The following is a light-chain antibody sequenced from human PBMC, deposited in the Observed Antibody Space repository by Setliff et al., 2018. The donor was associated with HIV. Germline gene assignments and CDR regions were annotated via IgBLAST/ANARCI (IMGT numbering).Light chain of an antibody. V-gene: IGLV2-11*01. J-gene: IGLJ1*01. CDR2: DVT. CDR3: SSYTSSSTHYV. Sequence: QSVLTQPRSVSGSPGQSVTFSCTGSSRDVGAYDYVSWYQQRPGKAPKLVIYDVTKRPSGVPDRFSGSKSGNTASLTISGLQAEDEADYYCSSYTSSSTHYVFGTGTKVTVL. CDR1: SRDVGAYDY.